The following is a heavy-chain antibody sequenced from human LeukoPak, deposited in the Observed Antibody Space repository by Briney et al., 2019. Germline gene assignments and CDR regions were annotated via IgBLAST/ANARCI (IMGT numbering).Heavy chain of an antibody. J-gene: IGHJ3*02. D-gene: IGHD1-26*01. Sequence: SGGSLRLSCAASGFTFSDYYMNWIRQAPGKGLEWVSYISSSGSTIYYAESVKGRFTISRDNSKNTLYLQMNSLRAEDMAVYYCARIEWERLGRAFDIWGQGTMVTVSS. V-gene: IGHV3-11*01. CDR2: ISSSGSTI. CDR3: ARIEWERLGRAFDI. CDR1: GFTFSDYY.